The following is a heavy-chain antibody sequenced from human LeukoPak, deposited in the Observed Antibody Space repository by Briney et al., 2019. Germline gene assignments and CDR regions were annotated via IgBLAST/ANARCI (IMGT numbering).Heavy chain of an antibody. CDR1: GFTFSSYS. J-gene: IGHJ4*02. Sequence: TGGSLRLSCAASGFTFSSYSMNWVRQAPGKGLEWVSYISSTSSTIYYADSVKGRFTISRDNAKNPLYLQMNSLRAEDTAVYYCARSMVRGIDYWGQGTLVTVSS. V-gene: IGHV3-48*04. D-gene: IGHD3-10*01. CDR2: ISSTSSTI. CDR3: ARSMVRGIDY.